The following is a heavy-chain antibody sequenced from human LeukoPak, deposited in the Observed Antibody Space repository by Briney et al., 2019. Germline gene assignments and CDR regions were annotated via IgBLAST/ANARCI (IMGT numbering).Heavy chain of an antibody. CDR1: GFTLGDYA. J-gene: IGHJ4*02. CDR3: TRDEKQSYFDTTAYWTLFDY. CDR2: IRSDAYGGST. Sequence: GGSLRLSCTGSGFTLGDYALSWVRQAPGKGLEWIVSIRSDAYGGSTQYAASVTGRFTISRDDSDNIVYLQMNSLQTDDTAVYYCTRDEKQSYFDTTAYWTLFDYWGQGTLVTVSS. V-gene: IGHV3-49*04. D-gene: IGHD3-22*01.